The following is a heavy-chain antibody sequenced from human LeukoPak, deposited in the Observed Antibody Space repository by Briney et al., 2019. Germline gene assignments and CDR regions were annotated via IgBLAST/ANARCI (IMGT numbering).Heavy chain of an antibody. CDR2: IYTSGST. D-gene: IGHD4-17*01. CDR1: GGSISSYY. J-gene: IGHJ3*02. V-gene: IGHV4-4*07. Sequence: SETLSLTCTVPGGSISSYYWSWIRQPAGKGLEWIGRIYTSGSTNYNPSLKSRVTMPVDTSKNQFSLKLSSVTAADTAVYYCARDLSPRAFYGDYNLDAFDIWGQGTMVTVSS. CDR3: ARDLSPRAFYGDYNLDAFDI.